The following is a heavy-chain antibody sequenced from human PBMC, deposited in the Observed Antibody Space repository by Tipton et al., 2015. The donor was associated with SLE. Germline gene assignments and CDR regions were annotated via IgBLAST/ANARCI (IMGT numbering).Heavy chain of an antibody. CDR1: GVSISSHY. J-gene: IGHJ3*01. D-gene: IGHD6-6*01. CDR3: ARANTSSEAYNV. CDR2: IYYTGSA. V-gene: IGHV4-59*11. Sequence: LRLSCTVSGVSISSHYWSWIRQPPGKGLEWIGYIYYTGSANYNPSLKSRVTISVDTSKNQFSLKLNSVTAADTAVYYCARANTSSEAYNVWAQGTMVTVSS.